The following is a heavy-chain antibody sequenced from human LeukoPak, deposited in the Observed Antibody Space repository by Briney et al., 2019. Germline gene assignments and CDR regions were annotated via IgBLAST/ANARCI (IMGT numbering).Heavy chain of an antibody. V-gene: IGHV4-59*01. CDR1: GGSISSDY. D-gene: IGHD6-13*01. CDR2: IYYSGST. Sequence: SETLSLTCTVSGGSISSDYWSWIRQPPGKGQEWIGYIYYSGSTNHNPSLKSRVTISVDTSKNQFSLKLSSVTAADTAVYYCANGIAAGYFDYWGQGTLVTVSS. CDR3: ANGIAAGYFDY. J-gene: IGHJ4*02.